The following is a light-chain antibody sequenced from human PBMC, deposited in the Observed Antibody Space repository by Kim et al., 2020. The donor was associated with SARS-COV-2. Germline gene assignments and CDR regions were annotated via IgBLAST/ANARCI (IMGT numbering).Light chain of an antibody. Sequence: QEGTSACYGTSSKPGNNAVNWDQQPPGTAPNLLIYANNQRPSGVPARFSGSKSGTSASLAISGLQSEDEADYYCAVWDDSLNGHVVFGGGTQLTVL. J-gene: IGLJ2*01. V-gene: IGLV1-44*01. CDR3: AVWDDSLNGHVV. CDR1: SSKPGNNA. CDR2: ANN.